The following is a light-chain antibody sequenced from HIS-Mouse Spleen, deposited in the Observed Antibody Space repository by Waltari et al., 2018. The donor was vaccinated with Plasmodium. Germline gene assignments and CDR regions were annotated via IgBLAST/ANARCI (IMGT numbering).Light chain of an antibody. CDR1: KLGDKY. J-gene: IGLJ2*01. CDR2: QDS. V-gene: IGLV3-1*01. CDR3: QAWDSSTVV. Sequence: SYELTQPPSVPVSPGQTATITCPGDKLGDKYACWYQQKPGQSPVLVIDQDSKRPSGIPERFSGSNSGNTATLTISGTQAMDEADYYCQAWDSSTVVFGGGTKLTVL.